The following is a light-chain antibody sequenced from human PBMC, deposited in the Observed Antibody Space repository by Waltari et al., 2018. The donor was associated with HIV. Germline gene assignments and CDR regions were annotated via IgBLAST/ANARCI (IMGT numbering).Light chain of an antibody. Sequence: EIVLTQSPGTLSVSPGERATLSCRASQSVSSNLAWFQQKPGQAPRRVIYGAHTRATGIPDRFRGSGSGTEFTLTISSLQSEDFAVYYCQQYNAWPRTFGQGTKVEIK. V-gene: IGKV3-15*01. CDR2: GAH. CDR3: QQYNAWPRT. J-gene: IGKJ1*01. CDR1: QSVSSN.